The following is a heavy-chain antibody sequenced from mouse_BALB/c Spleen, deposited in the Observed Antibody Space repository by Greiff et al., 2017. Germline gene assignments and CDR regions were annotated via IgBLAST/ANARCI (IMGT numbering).Heavy chain of an antibody. CDR2: INPSSGYT. D-gene: IGHD1-1*01. V-gene: IGHV1-4*01. J-gene: IGHJ2*01. CDR3: ARYYGSSLDY. CDR1: GYTFTSYT. Sequence: VKLMESGAELARPGASVKMSCKASGYTFTSYTMHWVKQRPGQGLEWIGYINPSSGYTNYNQKFKDKATLTADKSSSTAYMQLSSLTSEDSAVYYCARYYGSSLDYWGQGTTLTVSS.